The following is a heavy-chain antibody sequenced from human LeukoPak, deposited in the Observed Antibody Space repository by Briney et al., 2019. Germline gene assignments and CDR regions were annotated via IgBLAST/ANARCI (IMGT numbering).Heavy chain of an antibody. CDR1: GYTFTNYD. CDR2: MNPNSGNT. J-gene: IGHJ4*02. V-gene: IGHV1-8*01. Sequence: ASVKVSCKASGYTFTNYDINWVRQAAGQGLEWMGWMNPNSGNTGYAQKFQGRVTITRNTSISTAYMELSSLRSEDTAVYYCARGRKMAGTSRPYYFDYWGQGTLVTVSS. D-gene: IGHD6-19*01. CDR3: ARGRKMAGTSRPYYFDY.